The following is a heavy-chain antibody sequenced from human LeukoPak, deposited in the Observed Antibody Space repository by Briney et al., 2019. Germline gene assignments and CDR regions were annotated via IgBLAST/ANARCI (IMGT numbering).Heavy chain of an antibody. D-gene: IGHD3-22*01. J-gene: IGHJ4*02. Sequence: GGSLRLSCAASGFTFSSYAMHWVRQAPGKGLEWVAVISYDRSNKYYADSVKGRFTISRDNSKNTLYLQMNSLRAEDTAVYYCARSYYDSSGFDYWGQGTLVTVSS. V-gene: IGHV3-30-3*01. CDR3: ARSYYDSSGFDY. CDR1: GFTFSSYA. CDR2: ISYDRSNK.